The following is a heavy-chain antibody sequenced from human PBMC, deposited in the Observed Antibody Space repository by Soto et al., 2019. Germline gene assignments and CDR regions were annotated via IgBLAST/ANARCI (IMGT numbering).Heavy chain of an antibody. CDR1: GGSISSSSYY. CDR2: IYYSGST. D-gene: IGHD2-2*01. V-gene: IGHV4-39*01. J-gene: IGHJ3*02. Sequence: SETLSLTCTASGGSISSSSYYWGWIRQPPGKGLEWIGSIYYSGSTYYNPSLKSRVTISVDTSKNQFSLKLSSVTAADTAVYYCARQGPRTYSTDAFDIWGQGTMVTVSS. CDR3: ARQGPRTYSTDAFDI.